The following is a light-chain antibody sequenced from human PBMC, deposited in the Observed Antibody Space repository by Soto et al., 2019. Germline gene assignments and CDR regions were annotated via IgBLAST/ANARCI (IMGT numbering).Light chain of an antibody. Sequence: DIQMTQSPSTLSASVGDRVTITCRASQIISNRLAWYQQKPGKAPKLLIYKTSSLESGVPARFSGSGSGTDFTLTISRLQPDDFASYFCQHYDTSSPFGGGTKVEIK. CDR3: QHYDTSSP. CDR2: KTS. CDR1: QIISNR. J-gene: IGKJ4*02. V-gene: IGKV1-5*03.